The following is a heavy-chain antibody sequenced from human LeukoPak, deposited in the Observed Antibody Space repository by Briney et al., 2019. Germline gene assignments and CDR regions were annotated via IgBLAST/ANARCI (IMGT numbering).Heavy chain of an antibody. CDR3: ARGGNSYATH. CDR1: GFTFSSYG. CDR2: IRYDGSNK. V-gene: IGHV3-30*02. J-gene: IGHJ4*02. Sequence: GGSLRLSCAASGFTFSSYGMHWVRQAPGKGLEWVAFIRYDGSNKYYADSVKGRFTISRDNSKNTLYLQMNSLRAEDTAVYYCARGGNSYATHWGQGTLVTVSS. D-gene: IGHD1-26*01.